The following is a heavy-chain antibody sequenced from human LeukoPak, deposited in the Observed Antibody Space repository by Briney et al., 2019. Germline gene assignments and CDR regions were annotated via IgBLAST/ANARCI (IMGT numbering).Heavy chain of an antibody. D-gene: IGHD2-15*01. J-gene: IGHJ6*04. Sequence: SVKVSCKASGGTFSSYAISWVRQAPGQGLEWMGGTIPIFGTANYAQKFQGRVTITADESTSTAYMELSSLRSEDTAVYYCARAPRGYDQYCSGGSCYSSFYYYYGMDVWGKGTTVTVSS. CDR2: TIPIFGTA. CDR3: ARAPRGYDQYCSGGSCYSSFYYYYGMDV. V-gene: IGHV1-69*13. CDR1: GGTFSSYA.